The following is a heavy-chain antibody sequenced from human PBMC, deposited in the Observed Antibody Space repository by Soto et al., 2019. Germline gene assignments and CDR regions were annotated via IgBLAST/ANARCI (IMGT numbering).Heavy chain of an antibody. CDR1: RYSFRSYW. Sequence: GESLKISCNASRYSFRSYWIGWVLQMPGRGLEWMGSIYPDDSDTRYSPSFRGQVTISADKSLSIAYLQWNSLRASDTAIYYCARENEAFDIWGQGTMVTVSS. CDR3: ARENEAFDI. J-gene: IGHJ3*02. CDR2: IYPDDSDT. V-gene: IGHV5-51*01.